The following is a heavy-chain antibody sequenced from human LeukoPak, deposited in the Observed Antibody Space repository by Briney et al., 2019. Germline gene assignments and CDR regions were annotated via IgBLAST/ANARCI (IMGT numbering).Heavy chain of an antibody. CDR3: ARLGYCSGGSCH. J-gene: IGHJ4*02. D-gene: IGHD2-15*01. CDR1: GFTFSSYE. CDR2: ISGAGTI. Sequence: GGSLRLSCAASGFTFSSYEMNWVRQAPGKGLEWVSYISGAGTIYYPDSVNARFTISRDNAKNSLYLQMNSLRAEDTAVYYCARLGYCSGGSCHWGQGTLVTVSS. V-gene: IGHV3-48*03.